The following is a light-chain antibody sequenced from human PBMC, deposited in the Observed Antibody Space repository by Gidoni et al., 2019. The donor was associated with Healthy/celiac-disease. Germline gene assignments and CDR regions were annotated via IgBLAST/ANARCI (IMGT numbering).Light chain of an antibody. CDR3: QQSYSTPT. CDR2: AAS. CDR1: QSISSY. Sequence: DIQMTQSPSSLSASVGDRVTITCRASQSISSYLNWYQQKPGKAPKLLIYAASSLQSGVLSRFSGSGSGTDFTLTISSLQPEDFATYYCQQSYSTPTFXPXTKVDIK. J-gene: IGKJ3*01. V-gene: IGKV1-39*01.